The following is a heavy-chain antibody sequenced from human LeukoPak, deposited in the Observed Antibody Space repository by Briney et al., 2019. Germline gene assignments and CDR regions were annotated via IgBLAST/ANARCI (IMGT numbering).Heavy chain of an antibody. D-gene: IGHD3-3*01. V-gene: IGHV3-7*01. CDR2: IKQDGSEK. CDR1: GFTFSSYW. Sequence: GGSLRLSCAASGFTFSSYWMSRVRQAPGKGLEWVANIKQDGSEKYYVDSVKGRFTISRDNAKNSLYLQMNSLRAEDTAVYYCARENYDFWSGYYVGLDWFDPWGQGTLVTVSS. J-gene: IGHJ5*02. CDR3: ARENYDFWSGYYVGLDWFDP.